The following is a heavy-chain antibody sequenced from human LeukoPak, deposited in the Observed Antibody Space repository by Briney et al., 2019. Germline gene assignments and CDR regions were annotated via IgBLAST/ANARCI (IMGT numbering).Heavy chain of an antibody. D-gene: IGHD3-16*01. CDR1: GYSISSGYY. V-gene: IGHV4-38-2*01. J-gene: IGHJ4*02. Sequence: KPSETLSLTCAVSGYSISSGYYWGWIRQPPGKGLEWIGSIYHSGSTYYNPSLKSRVTISVDTSENQFSLKLSSVTAADTAVYYCAGIRGTLFYFDYWGQGTLVTVSS. CDR2: IYHSGST. CDR3: AGIRGTLFYFDY.